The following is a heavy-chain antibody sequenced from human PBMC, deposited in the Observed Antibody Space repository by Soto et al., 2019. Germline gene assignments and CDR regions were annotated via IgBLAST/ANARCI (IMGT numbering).Heavy chain of an antibody. D-gene: IGHD5-18*01. CDR3: ARSGYSYGPNPLLY. J-gene: IGHJ4*02. CDR1: GGSISSGRHY. CDR2: IYYSGST. V-gene: IGHV4-31*03. Sequence: TLSLTCNVSGGSISSGRHYWSLIRQHPGKGLEWIGYIYYSGSTYYNPSLKSRVTISVDTSKNQFSLKLSSVTAADTAVYYCARSGYSYGPNPLLYWGQGTLVTVSS.